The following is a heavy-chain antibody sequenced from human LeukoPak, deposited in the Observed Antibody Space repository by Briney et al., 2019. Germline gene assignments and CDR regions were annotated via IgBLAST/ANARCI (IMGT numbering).Heavy chain of an antibody. V-gene: IGHV1-2*02. CDR3: ARVGSSGWDSIEY. J-gene: IGHJ4*02. D-gene: IGHD6-19*01. CDR1: GYTFTGYY. Sequence: AASVKVSCKASGYTFTGYYMHWVRQAPGQGLKWMGWINPNSGGTNYAQKFQGRVTMTRDTSISTAYMELSRLRSDDTAVYYCARVGSSGWDSIEYWGQGTLVTVSS. CDR2: INPNSGGT.